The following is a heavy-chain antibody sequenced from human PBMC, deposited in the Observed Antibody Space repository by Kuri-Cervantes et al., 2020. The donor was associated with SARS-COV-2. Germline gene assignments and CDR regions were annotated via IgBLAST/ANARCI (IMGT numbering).Heavy chain of an antibody. J-gene: IGHJ3*02. D-gene: IGHD3-9*01. CDR1: GYNFANHW. CDR2: IYPGDSDT. Sequence: GESLKISCKGSGYNFANHWIGWVRQMPGKGLEWMGIIYPGDSDTRYSPSFQGQVTISADKSISTAYLQWSSLKASDTAMYYCARNHDWPLPYDAFDIWGQGTMVTVSS. CDR3: ARNHDWPLPYDAFDI. V-gene: IGHV5-51*01.